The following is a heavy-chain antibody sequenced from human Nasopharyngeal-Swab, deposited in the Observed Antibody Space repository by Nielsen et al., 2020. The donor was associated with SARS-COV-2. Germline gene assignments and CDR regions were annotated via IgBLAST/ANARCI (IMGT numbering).Heavy chain of an antibody. D-gene: IGHD4/OR15-4a*01. J-gene: IGHJ4*02. Sequence: GESLKISYSVSGFTFSNSALCWVRQAPGKGLEWVSAISISGATTFYADSVRGRFTISRDNDRNTVYLQMSSLTVEDTAIYYCAKEEVPNDYWGQGTLVTVSS. CDR2: ISISGATT. CDR3: AKEEVPNDY. CDR1: GFTFSNSA. V-gene: IGHV3-23*01.